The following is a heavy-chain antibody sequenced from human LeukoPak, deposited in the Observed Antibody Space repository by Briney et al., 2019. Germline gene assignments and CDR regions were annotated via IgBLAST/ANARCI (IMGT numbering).Heavy chain of an antibody. D-gene: IGHD6-13*01. CDR1: GGSISSSNW. Sequence: SETLSLTCGVSGGSISSSNWWSWVRQPPGKGLEWVGEIYHSGSTNYNPSLKSRVTISVDKSKNQFSLKLSSVTAADTAVYYCARAPAAGTYYFDYWGQGTLVTVSS. V-gene: IGHV4-4*02. CDR3: ARAPAAGTYYFDY. J-gene: IGHJ4*02. CDR2: IYHSGST.